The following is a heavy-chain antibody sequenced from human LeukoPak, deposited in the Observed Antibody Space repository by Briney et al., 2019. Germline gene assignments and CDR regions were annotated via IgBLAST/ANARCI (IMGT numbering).Heavy chain of an antibody. V-gene: IGHV4-59*01. D-gene: IGHD2-21*01. Sequence: PSGTLSLTCTVSGGSINGDCWSWIRQTPGKGLEWIGYIHYSGRTSYNPSLKSRVTISVDTSKNQFSLRLASVTAADTAIYYCAKETVVVPADDWFGPWGQGTLVTVSS. CDR1: GGSINGDC. J-gene: IGHJ5*02. CDR2: IHYSGRT. CDR3: AKETVVVPADDWFGP.